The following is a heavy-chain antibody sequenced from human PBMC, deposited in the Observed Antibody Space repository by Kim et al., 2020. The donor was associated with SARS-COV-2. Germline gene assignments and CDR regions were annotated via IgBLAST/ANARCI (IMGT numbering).Heavy chain of an antibody. J-gene: IGHJ1*01. CDR3: ARSDYGGVFQH. V-gene: IGHV4-61*01. D-gene: IGHD4-17*01. CDR1: GGSVSSGSYY. Sequence: SETLSLTCTVSGGSVSSGSYYWSWIRQPPGKGLEWIGYIYYSGSTNYNPSLKSRVTISVDTSKNQFSLKLSSVTAADTAVYYCARSDYGGVFQHWGQGTLVTVSS. CDR2: IYYSGST.